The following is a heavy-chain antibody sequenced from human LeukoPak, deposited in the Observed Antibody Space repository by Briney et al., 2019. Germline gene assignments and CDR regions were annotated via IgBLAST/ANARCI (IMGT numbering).Heavy chain of an antibody. D-gene: IGHD2-15*01. CDR1: GFTFSSYA. CDR2: ISGSGGST. V-gene: IGHV3-23*01. Sequence: GGSLRLSCAASGFTFSSYAMSWVRQAPGKGLEWVSAISGSGGSTYYADSVKGRFTISRDNSKNTLYLQMNSLRAEDTAVYYRASPPTYCSGGSWYLGGYYYYGMDVWGQGTTVTVSS. J-gene: IGHJ6*02. CDR3: ASPPTYCSGGSWYLGGYYYYGMDV.